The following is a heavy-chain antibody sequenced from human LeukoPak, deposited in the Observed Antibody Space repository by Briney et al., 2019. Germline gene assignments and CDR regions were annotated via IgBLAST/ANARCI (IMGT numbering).Heavy chain of an antibody. Sequence: SETLSLTCAVYGGGGSFSDYYWSWVRQPPGKGLEWIGEINHSGGTNYNPSLKSRVSISVDTSKNQFSLKLSSVTADDTAVYYCARQIKSDYFASGSYSLDTWGQGILVTVSS. CDR2: INHSGGT. CDR1: GGGGSFSDYY. J-gene: IGHJ5*02. V-gene: IGHV4-34*01. CDR3: ARQIKSDYFASGSYSLDT. D-gene: IGHD3-10*01.